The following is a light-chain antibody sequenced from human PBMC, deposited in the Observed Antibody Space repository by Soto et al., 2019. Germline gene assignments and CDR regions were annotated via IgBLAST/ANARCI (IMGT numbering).Light chain of an antibody. CDR3: QQSYSTPPWT. Sequence: DIQMTQSPSSLSASVEDRVIITCRASQSISSYLNWYQQKPGKAPKLLIYAASSLQSGVPSRFSGSGSGTDFTLTISSLQPEDFATYYCQQSYSTPPWTFGQGTKWIS. CDR2: AAS. V-gene: IGKV1-39*01. J-gene: IGKJ1*01. CDR1: QSISSY.